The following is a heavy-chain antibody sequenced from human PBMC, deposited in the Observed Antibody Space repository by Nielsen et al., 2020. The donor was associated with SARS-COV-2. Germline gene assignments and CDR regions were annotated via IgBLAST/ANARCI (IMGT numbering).Heavy chain of an antibody. Sequence: GESLKISCAASGFTFSDYYMSWIRQAPGKGLEWVSYISSSSSYTNYADSVKGRFTISRDNAKNSLYLQMNSLRAEDTAAYYCAGTIAAAGPIDYWGQGTLVTVSS. CDR1: GFTFSDYY. D-gene: IGHD6-13*01. CDR2: ISSSSSYT. J-gene: IGHJ4*02. CDR3: AGTIAAAGPIDY. V-gene: IGHV3-11*03.